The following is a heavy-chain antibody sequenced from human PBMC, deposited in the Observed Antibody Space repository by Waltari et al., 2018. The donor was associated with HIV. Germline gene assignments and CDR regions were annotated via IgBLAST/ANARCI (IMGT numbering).Heavy chain of an antibody. CDR2: ISSRGSTI. Sequence: EVQLVESGGGLVQPGGSLRLSCAASGFTFSSYEMNWVSQAPGKGMEGVSYISSRGSTIYSADSVKGRFTISRDNAKNSLYLQMNSLRAEDTAVYYCARVRRNHGGDWGYWGQGTLVTVSS. CDR1: GFTFSSYE. V-gene: IGHV3-48*03. CDR3: ARVRRNHGGDWGY. D-gene: IGHD2-21*01. J-gene: IGHJ4*02.